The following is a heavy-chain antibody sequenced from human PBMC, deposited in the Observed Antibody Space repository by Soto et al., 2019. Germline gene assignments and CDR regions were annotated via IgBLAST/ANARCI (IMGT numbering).Heavy chain of an antibody. CDR1: GGSVSSDSYH. V-gene: IGHV4-61*01. CDR2: IYYSGST. CDR3: ATRVGATPPRT. Sequence: QVQLQESGPGLVKRSETLSLSCTVSGGSVSSDSYHWCWIRQPPGKGLEWIGNIYYSGSTNYNPSLKSRVTISLDTSKNQFSLKLSSVTAADTAGYYCATRVGATPPRTWGQGTLVIVSS. J-gene: IGHJ5*02. D-gene: IGHD1-26*01.